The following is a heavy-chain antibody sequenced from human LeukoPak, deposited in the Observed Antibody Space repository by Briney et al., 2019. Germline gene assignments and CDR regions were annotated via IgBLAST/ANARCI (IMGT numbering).Heavy chain of an antibody. Sequence: PGGSLRLSCAASGFIFRSHAFFWVRQAPGKGLEWVAVISYDGSNKYYADSVKGRFTISRDNSKNTLYLQMNSLRAEDTAVYYCARESGAKTYYYDSSGYYGDAFDIWGQGTMVTVSS. CDR2: ISYDGSNK. D-gene: IGHD3-22*01. J-gene: IGHJ3*02. V-gene: IGHV3-30-3*01. CDR1: GFIFRSHA. CDR3: ARESGAKTYYYDSSGYYGDAFDI.